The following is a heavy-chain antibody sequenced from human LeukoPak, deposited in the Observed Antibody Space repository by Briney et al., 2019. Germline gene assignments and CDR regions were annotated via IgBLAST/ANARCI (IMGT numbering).Heavy chain of an antibody. D-gene: IGHD6-6*01. CDR3: ARDPPAVAANTYG. CDR2: IYSGGAT. V-gene: IGHV3-66*01. J-gene: IGHJ4*02. Sequence: GGSLRLSCAASGFTFNTYSINWVRQAPGKGLEWVSLIYSGGATFYADAVKGRFTISRDGSKNTLYLQMNSLRAEDTAVYYCARDPPAVAANTYGWGQGTLVTVSS. CDR1: GFTFNTYS.